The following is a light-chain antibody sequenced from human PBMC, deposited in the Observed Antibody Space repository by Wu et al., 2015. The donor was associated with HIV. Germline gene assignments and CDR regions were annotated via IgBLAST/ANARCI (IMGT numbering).Light chain of an antibody. Sequence: AIQLTQSPSSLSASTGDKVTITCRASQDIGSYLGWYQQKPGRAPKLLIYGASTLESGVPSRFTGSGSGTHFSLTITCLQSEDFATYYCQQYDTFPFTFGGGTKVDVK. V-gene: IGKV1-8*01. CDR2: GAS. CDR3: QQYDTFPFT. J-gene: IGKJ4*01. CDR1: QDIGSY.